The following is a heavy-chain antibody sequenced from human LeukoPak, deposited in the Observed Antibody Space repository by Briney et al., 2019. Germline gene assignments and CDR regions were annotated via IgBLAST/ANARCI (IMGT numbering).Heavy chain of an antibody. CDR1: GFTFSTYA. CDR3: ARARSSYGYGDAFDI. D-gene: IGHD5-18*01. V-gene: IGHV3-30*04. Sequence: AGGSLRLSCAASGFTFSTYAMHWVRQAPGKGLEWVAVITYGGSSKYYADSVKGRFTISRDNSKNTLYLQMNSLRAEDTAVYYCARARSSYGYGDAFDIWGQGTMVTVSS. CDR2: ITYGGSSK. J-gene: IGHJ3*02.